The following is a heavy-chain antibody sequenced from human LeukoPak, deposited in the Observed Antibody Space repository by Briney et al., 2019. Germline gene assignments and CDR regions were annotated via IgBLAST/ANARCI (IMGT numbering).Heavy chain of an antibody. D-gene: IGHD5-24*01. Sequence: SETLSLTCTVSGGSISSYYWSWIRQPLGKGLEWIGYIYYSGSTNYNPSLKSRVTISVDTSKNQFSLKLSSVTAADTAVYYCARLGYNTPYYFDYWGQGTLVTVSS. CDR2: IYYSGST. J-gene: IGHJ4*02. V-gene: IGHV4-59*01. CDR3: ARLGYNTPYYFDY. CDR1: GGSISSYY.